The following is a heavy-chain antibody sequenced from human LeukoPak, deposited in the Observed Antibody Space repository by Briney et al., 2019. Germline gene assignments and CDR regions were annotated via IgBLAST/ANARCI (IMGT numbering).Heavy chain of an antibody. V-gene: IGHV1-8*01. J-gene: IGHJ4*02. D-gene: IGHD3-10*01. CDR2: MNPNSGNT. Sequence: ASVKVSCKASGYTFTSYDINWVRQATGQGLEWMGWMNPNSGNTGYAQKFQGRVTMTEDTSTDTAYMELSSLRSEDTAVYYCATVGFGELLPYYFDYWGQGTLVTVSS. CDR3: ATVGFGELLPYYFDY. CDR1: GYTFTSYD.